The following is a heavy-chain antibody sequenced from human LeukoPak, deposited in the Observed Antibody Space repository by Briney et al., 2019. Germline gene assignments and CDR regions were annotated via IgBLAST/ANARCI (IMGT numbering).Heavy chain of an antibody. CDR1: GFTFSSYA. D-gene: IGHD5-18*01. Sequence: GGSLRLSCAASGFTFSSYAMSWVRRAPGKGLEWVSAISGSGGSTYYADSVKGRFTISRDNSKNTLYLQMNSLRAEDTAVYYCAKGDGYSYGFNYWGQGTLVTVSS. CDR2: ISGSGGST. V-gene: IGHV3-23*01. CDR3: AKGDGYSYGFNY. J-gene: IGHJ4*02.